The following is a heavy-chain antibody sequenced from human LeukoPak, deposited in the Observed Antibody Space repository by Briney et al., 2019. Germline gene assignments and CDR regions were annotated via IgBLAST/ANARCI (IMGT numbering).Heavy chain of an antibody. D-gene: IGHD3-3*02. CDR1: GFTFTNHW. Sequence: GGSLRLSCAASGFTFTNHWMSWVRQAPGKGLKWVANIKEDGSEKYYVDSVKGRFTVSRDNVKNSLFLQMNSLRVDDTAVYYCAKSGSSVFWSWGQGTLVTVSS. CDR2: IKEDGSEK. V-gene: IGHV3-7*03. J-gene: IGHJ5*02. CDR3: AKSGSSVFWS.